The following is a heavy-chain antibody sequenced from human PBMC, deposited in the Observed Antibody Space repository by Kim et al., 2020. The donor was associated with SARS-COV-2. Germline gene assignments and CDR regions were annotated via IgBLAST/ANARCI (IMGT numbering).Heavy chain of an antibody. CDR3: ARDLLGIAAAGTSGGAFDI. J-gene: IGHJ3*02. D-gene: IGHD6-13*01. Sequence: GGSLRLSCAASGFTFSSYSMNWVRQAPGKGLEWVSSISSSSSYIYYADSVKGRFTISRDNAKNSLYLQMNSLRAEDTAVYYCARDLLGIAAAGTSGGAFDIWGQGTMVTVSS. V-gene: IGHV3-21*01. CDR2: ISSSSSYI. CDR1: GFTFSSYS.